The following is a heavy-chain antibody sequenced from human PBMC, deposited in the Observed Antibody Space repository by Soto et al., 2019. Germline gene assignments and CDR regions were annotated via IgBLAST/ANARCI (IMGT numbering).Heavy chain of an antibody. Sequence: ASVKASSKASGYTFTGNYMHWVRQAPGQGREWMGWINPNSGGTNYAQKFQGWVTMTRDTSISTAYMELSRLRSDDTAVYYCAREFGAAAGTPRYYGLDVWR. CDR3: AREFGAAAGTPRYYGLDV. V-gene: IGHV1-2*04. CDR2: INPNSGGT. J-gene: IGHJ6*02. CDR1: GYTFTGNY. D-gene: IGHD6-13*01.